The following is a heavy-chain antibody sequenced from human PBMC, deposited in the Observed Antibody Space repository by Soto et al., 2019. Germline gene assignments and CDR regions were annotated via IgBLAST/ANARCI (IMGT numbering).Heavy chain of an antibody. CDR3: ARTRAVWFDP. J-gene: IGHJ5*02. V-gene: IGHV4-39*01. CDR2: VYYGGSS. Sequence: SETLSLTCTVSGDSISSSPYYWGWIRQSPEKGLEWIGNVYYGGSSYYNPSLKSRVTISVDTSKNQFSLRLSSVTAADTAVYYCARTRAVWFDPWGQGTLVTVSS. CDR1: GDSISSSPYY. D-gene: IGHD6-19*01.